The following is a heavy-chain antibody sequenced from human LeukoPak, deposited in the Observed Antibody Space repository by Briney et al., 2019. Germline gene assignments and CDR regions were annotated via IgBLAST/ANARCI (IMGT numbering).Heavy chain of an antibody. CDR1: GFTFTDYG. V-gene: IGHV3-30*02. Sequence: GGSLRLSCAASGFTFTDYGLHWARQAPGKGLVWVAFIRSDGSNEFYADSVKGRFFISRDNSKNALYLQMNSLRTEDTAVYYCVKDQPVCNKWGQGALVTVSS. CDR2: IRSDGSNE. J-gene: IGHJ4*02. CDR3: VKDQPVCNK. D-gene: IGHD1/OR15-1a*01.